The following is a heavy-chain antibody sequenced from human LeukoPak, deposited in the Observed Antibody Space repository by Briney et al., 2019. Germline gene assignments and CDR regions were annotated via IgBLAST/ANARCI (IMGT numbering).Heavy chain of an antibody. Sequence: PGGSLRLSCAASGFTFSDYNMNWVRQSPEKGLEWVSSITSGTTYTYYADSVRGRFTLSRDNAKNTLYLQMNSLSAEDTAVYYCARSVFYWGQGTLVTVSS. CDR3: ARSVFY. J-gene: IGHJ4*02. CDR1: GFTFSDYN. CDR2: ITSGTTYT. V-gene: IGHV3-21*04.